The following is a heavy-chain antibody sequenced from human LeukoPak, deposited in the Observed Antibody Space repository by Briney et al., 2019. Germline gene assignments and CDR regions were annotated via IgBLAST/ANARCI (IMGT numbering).Heavy chain of an antibody. V-gene: IGHV4-4*02. CDR1: GGSVSGVGWW. Sequence: PSGTLSLTCAVSGGSVSGVGWWWTWVRQPPGKGLEWIGEVSHSGTANYNPSLRSRVSISVDKSKNQFSLQLNSVTAADTAMYYCTVSSGWWRLDFWGQGTLVTVSS. D-gene: IGHD6-19*01. CDR2: VSHSGTA. CDR3: TVSSGWWRLDF. J-gene: IGHJ4*02.